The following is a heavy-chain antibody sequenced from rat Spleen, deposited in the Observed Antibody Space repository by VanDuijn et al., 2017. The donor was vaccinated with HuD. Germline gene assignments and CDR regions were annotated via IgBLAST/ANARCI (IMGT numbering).Heavy chain of an antibody. CDR2: ISYDGSST. J-gene: IGHJ1*01. CDR3: ARRVYTTDYYYVHYFDY. CDR1: GFTFSNYG. V-gene: IGHV5-29*01. Sequence: EVQLVESGGGLVQPGRSLKLSCAASGFTFSNYGMAWVRQAPTKGLEWVATISYDGSSTYYRDSVKGRFTISRDNAKSTLYLQMDSLRSEDTATYYCARRVYTTDYYYVHYFDYWGPGTMVTVSS. D-gene: IGHD1-6*01.